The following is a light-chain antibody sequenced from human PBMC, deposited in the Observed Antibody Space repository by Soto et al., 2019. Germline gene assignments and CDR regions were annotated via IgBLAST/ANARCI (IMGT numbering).Light chain of an antibody. V-gene: IGKV1-39*01. Sequence: DIQMTQSPSSLSAFVGDRVTITCRASQDIANFLAWYQQKPGKAPKLLIYTASSLQGGVPLRFSGAGSRTDFSLTISGLQPEDSATYYCQQTYTFPWTFGQGTKV. CDR2: TAS. J-gene: IGKJ1*01. CDR3: QQTYTFPWT. CDR1: QDIANF.